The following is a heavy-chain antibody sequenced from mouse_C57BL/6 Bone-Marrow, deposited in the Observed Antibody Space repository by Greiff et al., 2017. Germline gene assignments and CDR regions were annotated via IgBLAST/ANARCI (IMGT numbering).Heavy chain of an antibody. CDR2: IYPVSGDT. CDR1: GYTFTDHI. CDR3: GREGRYGDFDY. V-gene: IGHV1-11*01. Sequence: LMESGAELVSPGASVTLSCTASGYTFTDHIMNWVKKRPGQGLEWIGRIYPVSGDTNYNQKFMGKATFSVDRSSSTVYMVLNSLTSEDPAVYYCGREGRYGDFDYWGRGTTLTVSA. J-gene: IGHJ2*01. D-gene: IGHD1-1*02.